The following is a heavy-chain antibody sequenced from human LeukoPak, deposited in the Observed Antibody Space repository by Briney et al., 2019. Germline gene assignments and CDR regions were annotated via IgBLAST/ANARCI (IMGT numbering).Heavy chain of an antibody. V-gene: IGHV1-69*04. J-gene: IGHJ4*02. CDR2: IIPNLGMA. CDR3: ARDLVCTMNCKDS. D-gene: IGHD2-2*01. CDR1: GGTFSNDA. Sequence: GAPVKVSCKASGGTFSNDAISWVRQAPGQGLEWMGRIIPNLGMALYAQKFKGRVTITADKSPSTAYMELSSLTSEDTAVYFCARDLVCTMNCKDSWGQGTLVTVS.